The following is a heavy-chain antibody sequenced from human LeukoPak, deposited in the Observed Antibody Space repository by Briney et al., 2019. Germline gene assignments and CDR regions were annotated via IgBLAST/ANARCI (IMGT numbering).Heavy chain of an antibody. CDR1: GGSISSSSYY. D-gene: IGHD6-6*01. CDR2: IYYSGTT. CDR3: ARHEQLVPPSFHYYYYYYMDV. J-gene: IGHJ6*03. Sequence: PSETLSLTCTVSGGSISSSSYYWGWIRQPPGKGLEWIGNIYYSGTTNYNPSLKSRVTISVDTSKNQFSLKLSSVTAADTAVYYCARHEQLVPPSFHYYYYYYMDVWGKGTTVTVSS. V-gene: IGHV4-39*01.